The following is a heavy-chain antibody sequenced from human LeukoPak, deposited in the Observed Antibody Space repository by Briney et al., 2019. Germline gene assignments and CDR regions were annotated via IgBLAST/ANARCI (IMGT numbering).Heavy chain of an antibody. Sequence: SETLSLTCTVSGGSINSYYWSWIRQPPGKRLEWIGYIYYCGSTNYNPSLESRVTMSVDTSKNHFSLKLNSVTAADTAVYYCATDYSNFYGMDVWGQGTTVTVSS. CDR2: IYYCGST. V-gene: IGHV4-59*01. J-gene: IGHJ6*02. D-gene: IGHD4-11*01. CDR3: ATDYSNFYGMDV. CDR1: GGSINSYY.